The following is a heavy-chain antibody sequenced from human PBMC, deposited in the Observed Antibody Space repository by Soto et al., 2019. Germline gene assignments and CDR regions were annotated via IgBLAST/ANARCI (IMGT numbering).Heavy chain of an antibody. J-gene: IGHJ3*02. CDR2: ISAYNGNT. D-gene: IGHD2-2*01. V-gene: IGHV1-18*01. CDR1: GYTFTSYG. CDR3: ARDIVVVPAANHPPNDAFDI. Sequence: ASVKVSCKASGYTFTSYGISWVRQAPGQGLEWMGWISAYNGNTNYAQKLQGRVTMTTDTSKSTAYMELRSLRSDDTAVYYCARDIVVVPAANHPPNDAFDIWGQGTMVTVSS.